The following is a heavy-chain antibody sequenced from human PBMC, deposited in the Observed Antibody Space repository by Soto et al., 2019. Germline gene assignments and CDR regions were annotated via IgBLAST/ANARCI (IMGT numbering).Heavy chain of an antibody. D-gene: IGHD6-19*01. Sequence: EVQLVESGGGLVQPGRSLRLSCAASGFTFDDYAMHWVRQAPGKGLEWVSGISWNSGSIGYADSVKGRFTISRDNAKNSLYLQMNSLRAEDTALYYCAKDIGVGLAVAGTGLGYWGQGTLVTVSS. V-gene: IGHV3-9*01. CDR3: AKDIGVGLAVAGTGLGY. CDR1: GFTFDDYA. CDR2: ISWNSGSI. J-gene: IGHJ4*02.